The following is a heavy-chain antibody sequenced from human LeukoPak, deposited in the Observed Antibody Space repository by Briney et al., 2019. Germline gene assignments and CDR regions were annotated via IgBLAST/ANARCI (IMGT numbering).Heavy chain of an antibody. CDR1: GFTFDDYA. CDR3: ARDQFGFGESGLDY. J-gene: IGHJ4*02. D-gene: IGHD3-10*01. V-gene: IGHV3-43D*03. Sequence: PGGSLRLSCAASGFTFDDYAMHWVRQAPGKGLEWVSLISWDGGSTYYADSVKGRFTISRDNSKNSLYLQMNSLRAEDTALYHCARDQFGFGESGLDYWGQGTLVTVSS. CDR2: ISWDGGST.